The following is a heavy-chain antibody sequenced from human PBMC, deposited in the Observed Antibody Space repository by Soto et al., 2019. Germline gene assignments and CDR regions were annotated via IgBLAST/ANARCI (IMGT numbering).Heavy chain of an antibody. D-gene: IGHD3-10*01. J-gene: IGHJ5*02. CDR1: GFTFSNDA. CDR2: ITSSGGNT. CDR3: AKDVLARGAES. Sequence: EVQLLEFGGSLVQPGGSLRLSCAASGFTFSNDAMTWVRQAPGQRLQYVSSITSSGGNTFYADSVKGRFTISRDNSKNTLSLEMNSLTAEDAAVYYCAKDVLARGAESWGQGTLVTVSS. V-gene: IGHV3-23*01.